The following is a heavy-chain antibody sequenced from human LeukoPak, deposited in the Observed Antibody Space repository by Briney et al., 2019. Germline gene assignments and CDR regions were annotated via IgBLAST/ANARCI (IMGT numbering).Heavy chain of an antibody. D-gene: IGHD3-22*01. CDR2: ITGNGDTI. CDR1: GFTFYTYA. J-gene: IGHJ4*02. Sequence: GGSLRLSCAACGFTFYTYAMNWVRQAPGKGLQWVSGITGNGDTIYYVDSVKGRFTISRDNSKNTLYLQMNSLRAEDTAAYYCARRGYYFESGAYYYFDYWGQGTLVTVSS. CDR3: ARRGYYFESGAYYYFDY. V-gene: IGHV3-23*01.